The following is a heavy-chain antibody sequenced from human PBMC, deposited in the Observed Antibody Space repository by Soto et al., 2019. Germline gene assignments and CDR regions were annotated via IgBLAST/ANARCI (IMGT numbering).Heavy chain of an antibody. CDR3: ARVMRYDFWSGYYKGSYYYYYMDV. D-gene: IGHD3-3*01. J-gene: IGHJ6*03. Sequence: PSETLSLTCTVSGGSISSYYWSWIRQPPGKGLEWIGFIYYSGSTNYNPSLKSRVTISVDTSKNQFSLKLSSVTAADTAVYYCARVMRYDFWSGYYKGSYYYYYMDVWGKGTTVTVSS. CDR1: GGSISSYY. V-gene: IGHV4-59*01. CDR2: IYYSGST.